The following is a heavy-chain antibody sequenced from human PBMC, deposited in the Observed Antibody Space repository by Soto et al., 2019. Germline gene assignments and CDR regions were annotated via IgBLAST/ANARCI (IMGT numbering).Heavy chain of an antibody. Sequence: ASVKVSCKASGYTFSTYILHWVRQAPGQRPEWMGWINAGNGDTKYSQEFRGRATIIRDTSASTVYMELSSLRSEDTAVYYCARDGYCTTTGCRYFYNYWGQGTLVTVSS. J-gene: IGHJ4*02. V-gene: IGHV1-3*01. CDR1: GYTFSTYI. CDR2: INAGNGDT. CDR3: ARDGYCTTTGCRYFYNY. D-gene: IGHD2-2*01.